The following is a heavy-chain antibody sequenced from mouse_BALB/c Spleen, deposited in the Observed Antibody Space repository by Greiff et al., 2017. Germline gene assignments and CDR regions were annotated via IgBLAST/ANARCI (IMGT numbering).Heavy chain of an antibody. CDR2: INPSNGRT. CDR1: GYTFTSYW. J-gene: IGHJ2*01. CDR3: ARREGYYLYYFDY. V-gene: IGHV1S81*02. D-gene: IGHD2-3*01. Sequence: QVQLQQPGAELVKPGASVKLSCKASGYTFTSYWMHWVKQRPGQGLEWIGEINPSNGRTNYNEKFKSKATLTVDKSSSTAYMQLSSLTSEDSAVYYCARREGYYLYYFDYWGQGTTLTVSS.